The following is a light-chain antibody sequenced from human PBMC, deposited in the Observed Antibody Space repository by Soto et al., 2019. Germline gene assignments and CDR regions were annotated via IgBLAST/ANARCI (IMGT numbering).Light chain of an antibody. CDR2: EVS. CDR3: SSYTSSSTLV. V-gene: IGLV2-14*01. J-gene: IGLJ2*01. Sequence: QSVLTQPASVSGAPGQSITISCTGTSSDVGGYNDVSWYQQHPGKAPKLMIYEVSTRPSGVSTRLSGSKSGNTASLTISGLQAEDADDYYCSSYTSSSTLVFGGGTKLTVL. CDR1: SSDVGGYND.